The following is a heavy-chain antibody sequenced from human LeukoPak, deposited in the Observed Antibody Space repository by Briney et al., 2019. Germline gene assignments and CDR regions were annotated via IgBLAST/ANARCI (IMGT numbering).Heavy chain of an antibody. Sequence: GGSLRLSCAASGFTFSSYWMHWVRQAPGKGLVWVSRINSDGSSTSYADSVKGRFTISRDNAKNTLYLQMNSLRAEDTAVYYCARARIAVAGRNNWFDPWGQGTLATVSS. J-gene: IGHJ5*02. D-gene: IGHD6-19*01. V-gene: IGHV3-74*01. CDR2: INSDGSST. CDR3: ARARIAVAGRNNWFDP. CDR1: GFTFSSYW.